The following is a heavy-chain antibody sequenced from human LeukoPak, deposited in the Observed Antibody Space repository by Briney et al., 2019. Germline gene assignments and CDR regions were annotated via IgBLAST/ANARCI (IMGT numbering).Heavy chain of an antibody. D-gene: IGHD3-22*01. CDR2: IRSKAYGYTT. V-gene: IGHV3-49*03. J-gene: IGHJ3*02. Sequence: GGSLRLSCTASGFTFGDYAMSWLRQAPGKGLEWVGFIRSKAYGYTTEYAASVKGRFTISRDDYKSIAYLQMSSLNAEDTAVYYCTRSSADYYDSSGYYHFVAFDIWSKGQWSPSLQ. CDR1: GFTFGDYA. CDR3: TRSSADYYDSSGYYHFVAFDI.